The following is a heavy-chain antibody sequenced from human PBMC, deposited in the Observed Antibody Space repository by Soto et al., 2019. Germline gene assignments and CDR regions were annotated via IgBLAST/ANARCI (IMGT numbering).Heavy chain of an antibody. J-gene: IGHJ6*02. CDR2: IFSNDEK. Sequence: SGPTLVNPTETLTLTCTVSGFSLSNARMGVSWIRQPPGKALEWLAHIFSNDEKSYSTSLKSRLTISKDTSKSQVVLTMTNMDPVDTATYYCARIRADFWSGYYKSYYGMDVWGQGTTVTVSS. V-gene: IGHV2-26*01. CDR1: GFSLSNARMG. D-gene: IGHD3-3*01. CDR3: ARIRADFWSGYYKSYYGMDV.